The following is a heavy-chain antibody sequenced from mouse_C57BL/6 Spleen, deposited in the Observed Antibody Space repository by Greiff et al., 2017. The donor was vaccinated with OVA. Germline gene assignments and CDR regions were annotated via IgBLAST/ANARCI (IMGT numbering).Heavy chain of an antibody. V-gene: IGHV1-72*01. CDR1: GYTFTSYW. Sequence: QVQLQQPGAELVKPGASVKLSCKASGYTFTSYWMHWVKQRPGRGLEWIAGIDPNSGGTKYNEKLKSKATLTVDKPSSKAYMQLSSLTSEDSAVYYCAREGVSVVGAMDYWGQGTSVTVSS. D-gene: IGHD1-1*01. J-gene: IGHJ4*01. CDR2: IDPNSGGT. CDR3: AREGVSVVGAMDY.